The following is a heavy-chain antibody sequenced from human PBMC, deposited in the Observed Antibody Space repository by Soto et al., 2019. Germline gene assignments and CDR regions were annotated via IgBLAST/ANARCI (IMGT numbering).Heavy chain of an antibody. V-gene: IGHV3-23*01. CDR2: ISSSGYST. CDR1: GFTFSSYA. D-gene: IGHD2-21*02. J-gene: IGHJ4*02. CDR3: AKGSVVVAAKFDS. Sequence: GGSLRLSCAASGFTFSSYAMHWVRQAPGKGLEWVSAISSSGYSTYYADSVKGRFTISRDNSKNTVYLQMNNLRAEDTAVYYCAKGSVVVAAKFDSWGQGTLVTVSS.